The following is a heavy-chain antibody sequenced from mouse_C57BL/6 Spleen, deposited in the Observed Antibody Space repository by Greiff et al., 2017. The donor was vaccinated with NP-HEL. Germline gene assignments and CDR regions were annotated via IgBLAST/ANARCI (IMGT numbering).Heavy chain of an antibody. V-gene: IGHV1-72*01. CDR2: IDPNSGGT. J-gene: IGHJ4*01. D-gene: IGHD2-3*01. CDR1: GYTFTSYW. Sequence: QVQLQQSGAELVKPGASVKLSCKASGYTFTSYWMHWVKQRPGRGLEWIGRIDPNSGGTKYNEKFKSKATLTVDKPSSTAYMQLSSLTSEESAVYYCAKSGIYDGPFGAMDYWGQGTSVTVSS. CDR3: AKSGIYDGPFGAMDY.